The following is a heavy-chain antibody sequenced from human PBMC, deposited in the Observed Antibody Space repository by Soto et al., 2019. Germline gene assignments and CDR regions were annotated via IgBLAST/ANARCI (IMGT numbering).Heavy chain of an antibody. D-gene: IGHD6-13*01. CDR1: SGSVSSGSHY. V-gene: IGHV4-61*01. Sequence: QVQLQESGPGLVKPSETLSLTCTVSSGSVSSGSHYWSWIRQPPGKRLEWIGYIYYSGSTNYNPSLKSRVTISADTSKNQFSLKLSSVTAADTAVYVCARGYISSWYWFDLWGRGTLVTVSS. CDR2: IYYSGST. CDR3: ARGYISSWYWFDL. J-gene: IGHJ2*01.